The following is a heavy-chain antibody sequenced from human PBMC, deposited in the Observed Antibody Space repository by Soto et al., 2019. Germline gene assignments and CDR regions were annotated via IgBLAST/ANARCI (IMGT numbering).Heavy chain of an antibody. CDR2: ISYDGSNK. D-gene: IGHD3-3*01. CDR3: AKGEWRYDFWNGYYPSAALLDY. Sequence: PGGSLRLSCAASGFTFSSYGMHWVRQAPGKGLEWVAVISYDGSNKYYADSVKGRFTISRDNSKNTLYLQMNSLRAEDTAVYYCAKGEWRYDFWNGYYPSAALLDYWGQGTLVTVSS. J-gene: IGHJ4*02. V-gene: IGHV3-30*18. CDR1: GFTFSSYG.